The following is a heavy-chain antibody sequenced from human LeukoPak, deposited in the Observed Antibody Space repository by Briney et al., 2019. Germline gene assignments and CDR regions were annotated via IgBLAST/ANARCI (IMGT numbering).Heavy chain of an antibody. CDR3: ARIKCGGDCRGYYYYYHMDV. Sequence: PSETLSLTCSVSDDSITMYYWTWIRQPPGKGLEWIGYVDHTGSTNFNPSLNGRVSISRDTTNNLFSLRLRSVTAADTAVYYCARIKCGGDCRGYYYYYHMDVWGKGTTVTISS. J-gene: IGHJ6*03. D-gene: IGHD2-21*02. CDR1: DDSITMYY. V-gene: IGHV4-59*08. CDR2: VDHTGST.